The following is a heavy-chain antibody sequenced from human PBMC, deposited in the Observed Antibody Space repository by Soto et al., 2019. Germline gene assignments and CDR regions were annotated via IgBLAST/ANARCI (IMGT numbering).Heavy chain of an antibody. Sequence: EVQLVETGGGLIQPGGSLTLSCSASGFIVSRNYMSWVRQGPGKGPEWVSIIHAGGNSFFADAVKGRFTISTDTSKDTLNLHMNNLNVEDTAVYYCVRDFTSWGQGTLFTVSS. CDR2: IHAGGNS. CDR3: VRDFTS. V-gene: IGHV3-53*02. J-gene: IGHJ4*02. CDR1: GFIVSRNY.